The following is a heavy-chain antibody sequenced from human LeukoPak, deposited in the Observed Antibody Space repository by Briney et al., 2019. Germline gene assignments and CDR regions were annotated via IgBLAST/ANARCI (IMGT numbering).Heavy chain of an antibody. V-gene: IGHV1-18*01. CDR3: ARTPPPPFYYDFWSGYYGSPDY. CDR2: INAYNGNT. J-gene: IGHJ4*02. D-gene: IGHD3-3*01. Sequence: ASVKVSCKASGYTFTSYGISWVRQAPGQGLEWMGWINAYNGNTNYAQKLQGRVTMTTDTSTSTAYMELRSLRSDDTAVYYCARTPPPPFYYDFWSGYYGSPDYWGQGTLVTVSS. CDR1: GYTFTSYG.